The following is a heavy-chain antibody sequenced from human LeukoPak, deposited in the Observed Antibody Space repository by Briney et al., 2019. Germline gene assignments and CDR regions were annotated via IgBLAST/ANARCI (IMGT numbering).Heavy chain of an antibody. CDR1: GYTFTGYY. CDR2: INPNSGGT. Sequence: ASVKVSCKASGYTFTGYYMHWVRQATGQGLEWMGRINPNSGGTNNAQKFQGRVTMTRDTSISTAYMELSRLRSDDAAVYYCAREHGSGSLYGYWGQGTLVTVSS. J-gene: IGHJ4*02. D-gene: IGHD3-10*01. V-gene: IGHV1-2*06. CDR3: AREHGSGSLYGY.